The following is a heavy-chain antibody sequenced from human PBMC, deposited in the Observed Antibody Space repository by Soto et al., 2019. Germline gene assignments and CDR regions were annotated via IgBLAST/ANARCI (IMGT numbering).Heavy chain of an antibody. CDR2: NSAYNGNT. V-gene: IGHV1-18*04. Sequence: GASVKVSCRASGYTFTSYGISWVRLAPGQGLEWMAWNSAYNGNTNYAQKLQGRVTMTTDTSTSTAYMELRSLRSDDTAVYYCAREQAGDPYVWGSARYWAQWTLFTCCS. J-gene: IGHJ4*02. CDR1: GYTFTSYG. D-gene: IGHD3-16*01. CDR3: AREQAGDPYVWGSARY.